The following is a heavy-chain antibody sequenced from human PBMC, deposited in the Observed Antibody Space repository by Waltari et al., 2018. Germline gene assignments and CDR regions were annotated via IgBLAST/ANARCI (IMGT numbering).Heavy chain of an antibody. V-gene: IGHV3-9*03. J-gene: IGHJ4*02. CDR1: GFTFDDYA. CDR3: AKAIHPGVTGTYFDY. D-gene: IGHD1-7*01. Sequence: EVQLVESGGGLVQPGRSLRLSCAASGFTFDDYAMHWVRQAPGKGLEGVSGLSWNRGSIGYAESVKGRFTISRDNAKNSLYLQMNSLRAEDMALYYCAKAIHPGVTGTYFDYWGQGTLVTVSS. CDR2: LSWNRGSI.